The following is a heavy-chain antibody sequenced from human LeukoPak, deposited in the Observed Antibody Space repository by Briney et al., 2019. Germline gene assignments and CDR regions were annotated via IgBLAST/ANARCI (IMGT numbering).Heavy chain of an antibody. CDR3: AREARAAAFPDY. CDR1: GFTFSSYG. Sequence: GGSLRLSCAASGFTFSSYGMHWVRQAPGKGLEWVAVISYDGSNKYYADSVKGRFTISRDNSKNTLYLQMNSLRAEDTAVYYCAREARAAAFPDYWGQGTLVTVSS. J-gene: IGHJ4*02. CDR2: ISYDGSNK. V-gene: IGHV3-30*03. D-gene: IGHD6-13*01.